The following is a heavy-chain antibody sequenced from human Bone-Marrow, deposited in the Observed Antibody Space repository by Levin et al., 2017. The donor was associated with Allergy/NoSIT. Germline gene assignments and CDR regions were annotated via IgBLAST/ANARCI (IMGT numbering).Heavy chain of an antibody. D-gene: IGHD5-18*01. CDR3: VNLDTVMIVAAGYGMDV. V-gene: IGHV3-23*01. Sequence: GESLKISCAASRFTFSSFAMNWVRQAPGKGLEWVSGISGNGVNTYYADSVKGRFTISRDNSKNTLYLQMNSLRAEDTAVYYCVNLDTVMIVAAGYGMDVWGQGTTVTVSS. CDR2: ISGNGVNT. CDR1: RFTFSSFA. J-gene: IGHJ6*02.